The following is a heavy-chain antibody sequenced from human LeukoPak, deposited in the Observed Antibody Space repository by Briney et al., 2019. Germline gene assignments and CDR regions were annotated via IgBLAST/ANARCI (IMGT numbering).Heavy chain of an antibody. CDR3: ARLGSRYYFDY. V-gene: IGHV4-39*01. D-gene: IGHD6-13*01. J-gene: IGHJ4*02. Sequence: KASETLSLTCTVSGDSISSNNYYWGWIRQPPGKGLEWIGCIYYSGSTYYNPSLKSRVTISVDTSKNQFSLKLSSVTAADTAVYYCARLGSRYYFDYWGQGTLVTVSS. CDR2: IYYSGST. CDR1: GDSISSNNYY.